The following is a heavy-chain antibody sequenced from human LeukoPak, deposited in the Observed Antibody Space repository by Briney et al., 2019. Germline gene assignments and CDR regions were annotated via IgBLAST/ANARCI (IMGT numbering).Heavy chain of an antibody. CDR1: GDSVSSNSAA. J-gene: IGHJ4*02. V-gene: IGHV6-1*01. D-gene: IGHD6-13*01. CDR3: AREQKLVLGY. Sequence: SQTLPLTCAISGDSVSSNSAAWNWIRQSPSRGLECLGRTYYRSKWYNDYAVSVKSRITINSDTSKTHFSLQLKSVTPEDTAVYYCAREQKLVLGYWGQGTLVSVSS. CDR2: TYYRSKWYN.